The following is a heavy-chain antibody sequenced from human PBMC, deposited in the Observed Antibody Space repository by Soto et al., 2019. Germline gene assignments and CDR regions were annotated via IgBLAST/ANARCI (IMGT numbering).Heavy chain of an antibody. Sequence: SSETLSLTCTVSGGSVSSGSYYWSWIRQPPGKGLEWIGYIYYSGSTNYNPSLKSRVTISVDTSKNQFSLKLSSVTAADTAVYYCARDLRLLWFGELSLSEGMDVWGQGTTVTVSS. CDR1: GGSVSSGSYY. CDR2: IYYSGST. D-gene: IGHD3-10*01. J-gene: IGHJ6*02. V-gene: IGHV4-61*01. CDR3: ARDLRLLWFGELSLSEGMDV.